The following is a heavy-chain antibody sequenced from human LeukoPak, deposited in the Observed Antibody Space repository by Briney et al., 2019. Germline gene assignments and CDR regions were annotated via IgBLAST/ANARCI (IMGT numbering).Heavy chain of an antibody. Sequence: PRASVRVSCKASGYTFTSYGISWVRQAPGQGLEWMGWISAYNGNTNYAQKLQGRVTMTTDTSTSTAYMELRSLRSDDTAVYYCARGVNTYLWFGGDYMDVWGKGSTVTVSS. V-gene: IGHV1-18*01. J-gene: IGHJ6*03. CDR3: ARGVNTYLWFGGDYMDV. CDR2: ISAYNGNT. CDR1: GYTFTSYG. D-gene: IGHD3-16*01.